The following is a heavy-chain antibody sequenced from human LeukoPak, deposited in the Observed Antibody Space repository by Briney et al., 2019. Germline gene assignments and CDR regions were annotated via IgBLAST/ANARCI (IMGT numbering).Heavy chain of an antibody. CDR3: ARLNYYGSGSYYYNWFDP. Sequence: SETLSLTCSVSGGSVSSGSYYWSWLRQHPGKGLEWLGYIYYSGSTYYNPSLKSRVTISVDTSKNQFSLKLSSVTAADTAVYYCARLNYYGSGSYYYNWFDPWGQGTLVTVSS. D-gene: IGHD3-10*01. CDR2: IYYSGST. V-gene: IGHV4-31*02. J-gene: IGHJ5*02. CDR1: GGSVSSGSYY.